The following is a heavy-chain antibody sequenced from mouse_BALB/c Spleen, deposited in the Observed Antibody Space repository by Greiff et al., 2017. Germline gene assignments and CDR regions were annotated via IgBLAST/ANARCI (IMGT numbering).Heavy chain of an antibody. CDR3: ARGDYYGILSMDY. J-gene: IGHJ4*01. CDR2: ISYDGSN. D-gene: IGHD1-1*01. CDR1: GYSITSGYY. Sequence: VQLKQSGPGLVKPSQSLSLTCSVTGYSITSGYYWNWIRQFPGNKLEWMGYISYDGSNNYNPSLKNRISITRDTSKNQFFLKLNSVTTEDTATYYCARGDYYGILSMDYWGQGTSVTVSS. V-gene: IGHV3-6*02.